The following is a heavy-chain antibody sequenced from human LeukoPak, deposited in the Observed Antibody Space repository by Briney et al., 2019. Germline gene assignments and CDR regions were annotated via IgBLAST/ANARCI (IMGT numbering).Heavy chain of an antibody. CDR1: GYTLTSYY. Sequence: ASVKVSCKGSGYTLTSYYMHWVRQAPGQRLEWMGIINPSGGSTSSAQKFQGRVTMTRDTATSTVYMELSSLRSEDTAVYYCAREWVSGYYYGMDVWGQGTTVTVSS. J-gene: IGHJ6*02. CDR2: INPSGGST. CDR3: AREWVSGYYYGMDV. V-gene: IGHV1-46*01. D-gene: IGHD1-26*01.